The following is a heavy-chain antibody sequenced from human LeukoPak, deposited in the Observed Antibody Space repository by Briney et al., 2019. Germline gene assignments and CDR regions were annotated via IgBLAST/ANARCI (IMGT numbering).Heavy chain of an antibody. CDR2: IIPIFGTA. D-gene: IGHD2-2*01. Sequence: GASVKVSCKASGGTFSSYAISWVRQAPGQGLEWMGGIIPIFGTANYAQKFQGRVTITADESTSTAYMEPSSLRSEDTAVYYCARTREGWFDPWGQGTLVTVSS. J-gene: IGHJ5*02. CDR3: ARTREGWFDP. CDR1: GGTFSSYA. V-gene: IGHV1-69*13.